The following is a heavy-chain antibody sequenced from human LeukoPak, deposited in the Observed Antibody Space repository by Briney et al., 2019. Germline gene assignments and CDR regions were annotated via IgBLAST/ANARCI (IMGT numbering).Heavy chain of an antibody. CDR3: ARLNYDFWSGVWEGYYMDV. Sequence: GGSLRLSCTASGYTFSNHGLHWVRQAPGKGLEWVANIREDGSEKYYVDSVKGRFTVSRDNAKNSLYLQVNSLRAEDTAVYYCARLNYDFWSGVWEGYYMDVWGKGTTVTVSS. V-gene: IGHV3-7*01. J-gene: IGHJ6*03. D-gene: IGHD3-3*01. CDR1: GYTFSNHG. CDR2: IREDGSEK.